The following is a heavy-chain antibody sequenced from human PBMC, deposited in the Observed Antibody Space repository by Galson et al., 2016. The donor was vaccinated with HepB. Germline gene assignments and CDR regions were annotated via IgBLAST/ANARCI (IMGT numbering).Heavy chain of an antibody. V-gene: IGHV1-3*01. CDR2: ISAGSGNT. CDR1: GYSFTSYD. Sequence: CKASGYSFTSYDMHWVRQSPGQRPEWMGWISAGSGNTEYSEKFQGRVTFTRDTSERTHYMELNSLTSEDTAVYYCARDLIGNLDVWGQGTTVTVSS. D-gene: IGHD3-16*02. CDR3: ARDLIGNLDV. J-gene: IGHJ6*02.